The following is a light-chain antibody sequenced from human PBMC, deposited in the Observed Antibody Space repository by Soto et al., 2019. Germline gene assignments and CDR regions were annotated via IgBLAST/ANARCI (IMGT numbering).Light chain of an antibody. J-gene: IGKJ2*01. CDR3: QQSSSSPLT. CDR2: SAY. Sequence: ILLTQSAGTLSLSPGSRSTTSRMNIQSVSSSYLAWYQQKPGQAPRLLIHSAYSRATGIPDRFSGSGSGTDFTLTISRLEPEDFAVYYCQQSSSSPLTFGQGPKLDIK. CDR1: QSVSSSY. V-gene: IGKV3-20*01.